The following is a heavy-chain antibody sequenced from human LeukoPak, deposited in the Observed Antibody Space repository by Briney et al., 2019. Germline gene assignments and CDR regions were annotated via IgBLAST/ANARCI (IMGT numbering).Heavy chain of an antibody. CDR3: ARKLMVRGVIITSYFDY. V-gene: IGHV3-7*03. Sequence: GGSLRPSCAASGFTFSSYWMSWVRQAPGKGLEWVANIKQDGSEKYYVDSVKGRFTISRDNAKNSLYLQMNSLRAEDTAVYYCARKLMVRGVIITSYFDYWGQGTLVTVSS. CDR2: IKQDGSEK. J-gene: IGHJ4*02. D-gene: IGHD3-10*01. CDR1: GFTFSSYW.